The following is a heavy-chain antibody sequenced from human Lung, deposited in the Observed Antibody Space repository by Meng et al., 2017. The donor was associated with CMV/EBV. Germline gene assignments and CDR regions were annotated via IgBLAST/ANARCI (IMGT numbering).Heavy chain of an antibody. CDR2: IITDTGVP. J-gene: IGHJ4*02. V-gene: IGHV7-4-1*02. D-gene: IGHD2-2*01. CDR1: VYTFTSHA. CDR3: ARFYCSSTSCPHVLFDY. Sequence: QLGSGLKKPRASVTVSCKASVYTFTSHAINWARQTPGQRLEWMGWIITDTGVPTYDQAFTGRFVFSLDTSVSTTYLPISSLKAEDTAVYFCARFYCSSTSCPHVLFDYWGQGTLVTVSS.